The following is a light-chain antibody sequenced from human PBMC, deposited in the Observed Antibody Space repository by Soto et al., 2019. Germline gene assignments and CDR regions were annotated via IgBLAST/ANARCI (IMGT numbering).Light chain of an antibody. CDR1: LGIGNF. CDR2: DGS. Sequence: AIQLTQSPSSLSASIGDRVTITCRASLGIGNFLAWYQQKPREAPRLLIYDGSSLQGGVPSRFSGSGSGTDFTLTISSLHPEDFATYYWKQFRDYPLTFGGGTKVEIK. J-gene: IGKJ4*01. CDR3: KQFRDYPLT. V-gene: IGKV1D-13*01.